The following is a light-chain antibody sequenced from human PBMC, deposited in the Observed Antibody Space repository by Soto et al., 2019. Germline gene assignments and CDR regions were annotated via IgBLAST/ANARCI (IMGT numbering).Light chain of an antibody. CDR1: SNDIGGYNY. Sequence: QSALTQPASMSGSPGQSVTISCAGTSNDIGGYNYVSWYQHHPGTAPKLIIYDVSSRPSGVSHRFSGSKSGNTASLTISGLQAEDEADYCSSFSVASPLFGTGTKLTVL. V-gene: IGLV2-14*01. CDR2: DVS. J-gene: IGLJ1*01. CDR3: SSFSVASPL.